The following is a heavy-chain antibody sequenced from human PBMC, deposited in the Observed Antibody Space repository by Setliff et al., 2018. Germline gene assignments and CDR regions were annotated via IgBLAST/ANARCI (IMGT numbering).Heavy chain of an antibody. J-gene: IGHJ4*02. V-gene: IGHV3-23*01. CDR1: GFTLNNYA. CDR3: AKGKGPQPRPSLDY. Sequence: PGESLRLSCAASGFTLNNYAMSWARQAPGKGLEWVSIISASGGTTYYADSVKGRFTMSSDNSKNTLYLQMNSLRAEDTARYYCAKGKGPQPRPSLDYWGQGTLVTVSS. CDR2: ISASGGTT.